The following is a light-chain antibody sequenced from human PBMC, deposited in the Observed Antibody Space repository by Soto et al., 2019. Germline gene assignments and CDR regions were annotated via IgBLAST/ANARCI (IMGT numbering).Light chain of an antibody. CDR1: NSNIGNNY. J-gene: IGLJ2*01. CDR2: DND. V-gene: IGLV1-51*01. CDR3: GTWDSSLSAV. Sequence: QSVLTQPPSVSAAPGQKVTISCSGSNSNIGNNYVSWYQQLPGTAPKLLIYDNDVRPSGIPDRFSGSKSATSATLDITGLQTGDEADYYCGTWDSSLSAVFGGGTKVTVL.